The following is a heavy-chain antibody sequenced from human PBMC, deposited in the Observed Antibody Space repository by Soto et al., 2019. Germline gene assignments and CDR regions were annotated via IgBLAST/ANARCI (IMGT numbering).Heavy chain of an antibody. V-gene: IGHV1-2*02. CDR3: ARDVGYCSGGSCYRYYYGMDV. CDR1: GYTFTGYY. D-gene: IGHD2-15*01. CDR2: INPNSGGT. J-gene: IGHJ6*02. Sequence: ASVKVSCKASGYTFTGYYMHWVRQAPGQGXEWMGWINPNSGGTNYAQKFQGRVTMTRDTSISTAYMELSRLRSDDTAVYYCARDVGYCSGGSCYRYYYGMDVWGQGTTVTVSS.